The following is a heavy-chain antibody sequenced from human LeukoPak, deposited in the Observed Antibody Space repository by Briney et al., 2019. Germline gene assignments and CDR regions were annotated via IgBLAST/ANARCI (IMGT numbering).Heavy chain of an antibody. J-gene: IGHJ3*02. CDR2: ISWNGAMI. Sequence: QAGGSLRLSCAVSGFTLGDYCMHWVRQVPGKGLEWVSGISWNGAMIGYADSVKGRFTISRDNAKNSLYLQMNSLRAEDMALYYCARDVSVVATGSRGGFDIWGQGTMVTVSS. CDR3: ARDVSVVATGSRGGFDI. CDR1: GFTLGDYC. V-gene: IGHV3-9*03. D-gene: IGHD6-13*01.